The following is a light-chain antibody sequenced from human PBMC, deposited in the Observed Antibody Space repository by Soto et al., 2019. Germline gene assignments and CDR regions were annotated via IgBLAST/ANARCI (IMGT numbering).Light chain of an antibody. CDR3: QQYGSSPPIT. V-gene: IGKV3-20*01. CDR1: QSVSSSY. Sequence: EIVLTQSPGTLSLSPGERATLSCRASQSVSSSYLAWYQQKPGQAPRLLIYGASSRATGIPDRFSGSGSGTAFTLTISRLEPEDFAGYYCQQYGSSPPITFGQGTRLEIK. CDR2: GAS. J-gene: IGKJ5*01.